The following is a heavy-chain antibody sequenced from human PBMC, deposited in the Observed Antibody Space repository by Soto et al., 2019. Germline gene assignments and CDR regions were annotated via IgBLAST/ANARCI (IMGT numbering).Heavy chain of an antibody. CDR3: AKGRGYSYGLNFDY. Sequence: GGSLRLSCAASGFTFSSYAVSWVRQAPGKGLEWVSAISGSGGSTYYADSVKGRFTISGDNSKNTLYLQMNSLRAEDTAVYYCAKGRGYSYGLNFDYWGQGTLVTVSS. D-gene: IGHD5-18*01. J-gene: IGHJ4*02. V-gene: IGHV3-23*01. CDR2: ISGSGGST. CDR1: GFTFSSYA.